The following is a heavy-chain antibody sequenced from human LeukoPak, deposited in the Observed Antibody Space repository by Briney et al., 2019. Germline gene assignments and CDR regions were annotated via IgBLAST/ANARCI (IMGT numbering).Heavy chain of an antibody. CDR2: IYCSGST. CDR1: GCSLSRGGYH. V-gene: IGHV4-31*03. CDR3: AKPSRYNWFDP. J-gene: IGHJ5*02. Sequence: SETLSLTCTVSGCSLSRGGYHWSWIPQHTGKGLAWIWYIYCSGSTYYNPSLKSRVTISVYTSKKQFSLKLSSATAADTAVYDCAKPSRYNWFDPWGQGALVTVSS. D-gene: IGHD1-14*01.